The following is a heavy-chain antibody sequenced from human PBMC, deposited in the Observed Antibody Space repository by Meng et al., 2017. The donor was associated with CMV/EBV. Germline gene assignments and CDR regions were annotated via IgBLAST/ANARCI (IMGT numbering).Heavy chain of an antibody. D-gene: IGHD4-23*01. CDR1: GYSISSGYY. CDR2: IYHSGST. Sequence: SETLSLTCTVSGYSISSGYYWGWIRQPPGKGLEWIGSIYHSGSTSYNPSLKSRVTISVDTSKNQFSLKLGSVTAADTAVYYCARVGGNLPDYWGQGTLVTVSS. V-gene: IGHV4-38-2*02. J-gene: IGHJ4*02. CDR3: ARVGGNLPDY.